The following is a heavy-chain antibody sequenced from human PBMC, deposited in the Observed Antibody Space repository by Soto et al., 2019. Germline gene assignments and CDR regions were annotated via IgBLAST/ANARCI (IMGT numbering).Heavy chain of an antibody. Sequence: SETLSLTCTVSGGSISSSSYYWSWIRQHPGEGLEWIGYIYYSGRTFYNPSLKNRSTISVDTSKNQFSLSLTSVTAADTAVYYCARVAFNWNRDFDYWGQGTLVTVSS. CDR1: GGSISSSSYY. CDR2: IYYSGRT. CDR3: ARVAFNWNRDFDY. D-gene: IGHD1-20*01. V-gene: IGHV4-31*03. J-gene: IGHJ4*02.